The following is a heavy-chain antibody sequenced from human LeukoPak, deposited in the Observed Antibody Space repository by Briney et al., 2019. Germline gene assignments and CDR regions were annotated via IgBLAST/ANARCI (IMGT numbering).Heavy chain of an antibody. CDR3: ARDRYGGYVPTPPGDY. Sequence: PGASVKVSCKASGYTFTSYAMHWVRQAPGQRLEWMGWINAGNGNTKYSQKFQGRVTITRDTSASTAYMELSSLRSEDTAVYYCARDRYGGYVPTPPGDYRGQGTLVTVSS. J-gene: IGHJ4*02. CDR1: GYTFTSYA. D-gene: IGHD5-12*01. V-gene: IGHV1-3*01. CDR2: INAGNGNT.